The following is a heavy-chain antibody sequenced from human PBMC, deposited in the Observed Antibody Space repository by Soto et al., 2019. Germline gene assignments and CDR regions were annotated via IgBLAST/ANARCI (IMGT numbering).Heavy chain of an antibody. Sequence: VQLVESGGGVVQPGRSLRLSCSDSGFTFSDYAMHWVRRAPGKGQEWVAVVSHDGRNTHYEDSVKGRFTISRDSSKNTVSLEMTSLRAEDTAVYYCAKGGRQWLVTSDFNYWGQGALVTVSS. CDR2: VSHDGRNT. D-gene: IGHD6-19*01. V-gene: IGHV3-30*18. CDR1: GFTFSDYA. CDR3: AKGGRQWLVTSDFNY. J-gene: IGHJ4*02.